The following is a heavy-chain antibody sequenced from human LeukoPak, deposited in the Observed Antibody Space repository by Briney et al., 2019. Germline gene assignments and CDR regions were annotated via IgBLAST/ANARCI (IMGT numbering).Heavy chain of an antibody. CDR2: INHSGST. CDR3: ARTAAAAPFDY. V-gene: IGHV4-34*01. J-gene: IGHJ4*02. D-gene: IGHD6-13*01. CDR1: GGSFSGYY. Sequence: SETLSLTCAVYGGSFSGYYWSWIRQPPGKGLEWIGEINHSGSTNYDPSLKSRVTISVDTSKNQFSLKLSSVTAADTAVYYCARTAAAAPFDYWGQGTLVTVSS.